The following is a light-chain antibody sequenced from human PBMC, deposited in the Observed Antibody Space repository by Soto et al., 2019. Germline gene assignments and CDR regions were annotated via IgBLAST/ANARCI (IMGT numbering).Light chain of an antibody. CDR2: GAS. Sequence: EIVLTQSPATLSLSPGDRATLSCRSSQSVRSDYFAWYQQKPGQAPRVIIFGASSRATGIPDRFSGSGSGTDFTLTISRLEPEDFAVYYCQQYGSSPRTFGQGTKVDI. J-gene: IGKJ1*01. CDR3: QQYGSSPRT. V-gene: IGKV3-20*01. CDR1: QSVRSDY.